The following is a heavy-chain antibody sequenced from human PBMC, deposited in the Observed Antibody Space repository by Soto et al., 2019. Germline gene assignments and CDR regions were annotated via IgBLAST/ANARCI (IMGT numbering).Heavy chain of an antibody. CDR2: IYYSGST. V-gene: IGHV4-59*01. J-gene: IGHJ6*03. D-gene: IGHD1-26*01. Sequence: SETLSLTCTVSGGSISSYYWSWIRQPPGKGLEWIGYIYYSGSTNYNPSLKRRVTISVDTSKNQYSLKMSSVTAADTSVYYSARSFLGLGGYYYYYYMDVWGKGTTVTVSS. CDR3: ARSFLGLGGYYYYYYMDV. CDR1: GGSISSYY.